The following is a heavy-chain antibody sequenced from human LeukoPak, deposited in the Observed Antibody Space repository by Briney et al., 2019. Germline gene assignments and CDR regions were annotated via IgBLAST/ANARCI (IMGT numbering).Heavy chain of an antibody. D-gene: IGHD3-22*01. CDR1: GYTFTGYY. CDR3: ARNYYYDSSGTEGNYFDY. V-gene: IGHV1-2*02. CDR2: INPNSGGT. Sequence: GASVKVSCRASGYTFTGYYMHWVRQAPGQGLEWMGWINPNSGGTNYGQKFQGRVTMTRDTSISPAYMELSRLRSDDTAVYYCARNYYYDSSGTEGNYFDYWGQGTLVTVSS. J-gene: IGHJ4*02.